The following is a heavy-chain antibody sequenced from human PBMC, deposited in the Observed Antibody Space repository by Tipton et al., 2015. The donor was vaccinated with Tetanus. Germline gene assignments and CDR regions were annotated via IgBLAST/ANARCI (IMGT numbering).Heavy chain of an antibody. CDR2: ISDSGLS. Sequence: TLSLTCAVYGASLRSGDYNWSWIRQPPGKGLEWLAYISDSGLSNSNYFLKSRITISRDTSRNQFSLKLTSVTAADTAVYYCTRANHEFPKKGPFDSWGQGTLVIVSA. CDR3: TRANHEFPKKGPFDS. D-gene: IGHD3-10*01. J-gene: IGHJ4*02. V-gene: IGHV4-61*08. CDR1: GASLRSGDYN.